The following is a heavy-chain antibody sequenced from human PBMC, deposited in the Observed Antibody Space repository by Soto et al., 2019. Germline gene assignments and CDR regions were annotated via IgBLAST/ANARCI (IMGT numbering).Heavy chain of an antibody. D-gene: IGHD2-2*01. CDR1: GGSIISSSYY. Sequence: SETLSLTCTVSGGSIISSSYYWAWIRQPPGKGLEWIGNMYYSGSTYYNLSLKSRVTMSVDTSKNQFSLKISSVTAADTSVYYCARIVVIPAAPDYYNYYGVDVWGQGTTVT. CDR2: MYYSGST. CDR3: ARIVVIPAAPDYYNYYGVDV. J-gene: IGHJ6*02. V-gene: IGHV4-39*01.